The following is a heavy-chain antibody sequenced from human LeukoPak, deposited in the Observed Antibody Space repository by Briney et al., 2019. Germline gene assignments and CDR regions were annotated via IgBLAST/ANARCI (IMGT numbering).Heavy chain of an antibody. V-gene: IGHV3-23*01. CDR1: GFTFGSYA. CDR2: ISGSGGNT. J-gene: IGHJ4*02. D-gene: IGHD2-15*01. Sequence: GGSLRLSCAASGFTFGSYAMSWVRQAPGKGLEWVSTISGSGGNTYYADSVKGRFTISRDHSKNALYLQLTSLRAEDTALYHCATDIVRGDCRAGSCYPLGNWGRGTRVTVSS. CDR3: ATDIVRGDCRAGSCYPLGN.